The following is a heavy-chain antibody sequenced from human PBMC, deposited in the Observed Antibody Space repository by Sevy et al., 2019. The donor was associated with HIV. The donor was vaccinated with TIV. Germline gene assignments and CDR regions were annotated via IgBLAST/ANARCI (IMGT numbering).Heavy chain of an antibody. V-gene: IGHV3-33*01. CDR2: IWYDGSNK. CDR1: GFTFSSYG. D-gene: IGHD5-12*01. Sequence: GGSLRLSCAASGFTFSSYGMHWVRQAPGKGLEWVAVIWYDGSNKYYADSVKGRFTISRDNSKNTLYLQMNSLRAEDTAVYYSAREGGATQPHYAFDIWGQGTMVTVSS. J-gene: IGHJ3*02. CDR3: AREGGATQPHYAFDI.